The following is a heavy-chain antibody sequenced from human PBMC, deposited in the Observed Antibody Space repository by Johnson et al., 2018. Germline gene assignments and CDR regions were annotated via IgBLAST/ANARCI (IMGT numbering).Heavy chain of an antibody. CDR1: GFTFSSYS. CDR3: ARDGTDKPYEYVWGSCRYYYYDMDV. V-gene: IGHV3-48*01. D-gene: IGHD3-16*02. CDR2: ISSSSSTI. J-gene: IGHJ6*03. Sequence: EVQLLESGGGLVQPGGSLRLSCAASGFTFSSYSMNWVRQAPGKGLEWVSYISSSSSTIYYADPVKGRFTISRDNAKNSLYLQMNSLRAEDTAVYYGARDGTDKPYEYVWGSCRYYYYDMDVWGKGTTVTVSS.